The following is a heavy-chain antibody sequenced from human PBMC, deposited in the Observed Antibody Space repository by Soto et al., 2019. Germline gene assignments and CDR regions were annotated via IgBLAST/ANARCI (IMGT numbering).Heavy chain of an antibody. V-gene: IGHV5-51*01. Sequence: GESLKISCKVSGYTFTDYWIGWVRQMPGKGLEWMGIIYPGDSDTRYSPSFQGQVTISADKSITTAYLQWSSLKASDTAMYYCARQGCSVGSCYFNFYYYGMDVWGQGTTVTVSS. CDR2: IYPGDSDT. CDR1: GYTFTDYW. CDR3: ARQGCSVGSCYFNFYYYGMDV. J-gene: IGHJ6*02. D-gene: IGHD2-15*01.